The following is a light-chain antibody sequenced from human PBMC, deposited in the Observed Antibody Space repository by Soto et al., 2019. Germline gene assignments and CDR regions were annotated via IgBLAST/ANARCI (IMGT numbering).Light chain of an antibody. J-gene: IGKJ1*01. V-gene: IGKV3-20*01. CDR2: GAS. Sequence: EIVLTQSPGTLSLSPGERATLSCRASQTVNDNYVAWYQQKPGQSPRLLIYGASSRATGIPDRFSGSGSGTDFTLTISSLEPEDFAVYSCQQYGASPMTFGQGTKVEIK. CDR1: QTVNDNY. CDR3: QQYGASPMT.